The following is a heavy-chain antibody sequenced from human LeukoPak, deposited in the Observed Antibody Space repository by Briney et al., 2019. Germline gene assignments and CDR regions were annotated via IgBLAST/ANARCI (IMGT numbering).Heavy chain of an antibody. Sequence: QPGGSLRLSCAASGFTFSSYAMSWVRQAPGKGLEWVAVIWYDGGKKYYADSVKGRFIISRDNSRNTLYLQMNSLRVEDTTVYYCARDFIPLAKSYYHHYGLDVWAKGPRSASP. V-gene: IGHV3-33*08. D-gene: IGHD5-12*01. CDR3: ARDFIPLAKSYYHHYGLDV. CDR2: IWYDGGKK. CDR1: GFTFSSYA. J-gene: IGHJ6*02.